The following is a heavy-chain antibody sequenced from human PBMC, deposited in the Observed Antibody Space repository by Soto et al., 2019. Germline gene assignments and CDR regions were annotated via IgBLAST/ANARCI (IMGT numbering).Heavy chain of an antibody. CDR2: IRFDGSNI. CDR1: GDIFSGYG. D-gene: IGHD3-22*01. J-gene: IGHJ4*01. CDR3: TTDSYITSIIVRFDY. Sequence: GGSLRLSCLAPGDIFSGYGMHWVRQAPGKGLEWVAVIRFDGSNIYYADSVKGRFTISRDNSRNTLYLQMNSLRAEDTAIYYCTTDSYITSIIVRFDYWGHGTLVTVSS. V-gene: IGHV3-30*02.